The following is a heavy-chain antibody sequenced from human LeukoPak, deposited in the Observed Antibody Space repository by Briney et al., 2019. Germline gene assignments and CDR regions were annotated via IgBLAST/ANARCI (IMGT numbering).Heavy chain of an antibody. V-gene: IGHV4-34*01. CDR2: INHSGST. CDR1: GGSFSGYY. CDR3: AREGRAGSPSGY. J-gene: IGHJ4*02. Sequence: SETLSLTCAVYGGSFSGYYWSWIRQPPGKGLEWIGEINHSGSTNYNPSLKSRATMSIDTTKNQFSLKLRSVTAADTAVYFCAREGRAGSPSGYWGQGTLVTVSS. D-gene: IGHD6-13*01.